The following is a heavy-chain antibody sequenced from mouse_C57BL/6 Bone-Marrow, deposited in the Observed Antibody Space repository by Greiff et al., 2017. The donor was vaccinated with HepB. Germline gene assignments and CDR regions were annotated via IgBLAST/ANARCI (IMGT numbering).Heavy chain of an antibody. CDR2: IDPSDSYT. J-gene: IGHJ1*03. V-gene: IGHV1-69*01. CDR1: GYTFTSYW. D-gene: IGHD2-3*01. Sequence: QVQLQQPGAELVMPGASVKLSCKASGYTFTSYWMHWVKQRPGQGLEWIGEIDPSDSYTNYNQKFKGKSTLTVDKSSSTAYMQLSSLTSEDSAVYYCARSCDGYPPFRWYFDVWGTGTTVTVSS. CDR3: ARSCDGYPPFRWYFDV.